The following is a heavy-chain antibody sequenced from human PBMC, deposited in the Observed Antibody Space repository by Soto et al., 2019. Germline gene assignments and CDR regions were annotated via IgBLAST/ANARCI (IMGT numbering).Heavy chain of an antibody. V-gene: IGHV3-21*01. CDR2: ISSNSAYI. J-gene: IGHJ5*02. D-gene: IGHD6-13*01. CDR1: GFTFRSFT. CDR3: TGDASRDSSARGWFDP. Sequence: GGSLRLSCAASGFTFRSFTMNWVRQAPGKGLEWVSTISSNSAYIYYTDALRGRFTISRDNAKNSLHLQMNSLRAEDTAVYYCTGDASRDSSARGWFDPWGPGTLVTVSS.